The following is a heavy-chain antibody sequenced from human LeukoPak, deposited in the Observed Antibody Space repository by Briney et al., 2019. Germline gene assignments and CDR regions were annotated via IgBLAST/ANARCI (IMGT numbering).Heavy chain of an antibody. D-gene: IGHD1-1*01. CDR3: ARGREYKRMFDY. CDR1: VESISSYY. CDR2: INHSGST. V-gene: IGHV4-34*01. J-gene: IGHJ4*02. Sequence: SETLSLTCTVSVESISSYYWSWIRQSPGKGLEWIGEINHSGSTNYNPSLKSRVTISVDTSKNQFSLKLSSVTAADTAVYYCARGREYKRMFDYWGQGTLVTVSS.